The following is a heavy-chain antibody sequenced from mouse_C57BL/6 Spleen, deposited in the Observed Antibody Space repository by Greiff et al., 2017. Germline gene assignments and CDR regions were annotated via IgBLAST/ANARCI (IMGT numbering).Heavy chain of an antibody. J-gene: IGHJ4*01. CDR2: IYSGDGDS. V-gene: IGHV1-82*01. Sequence: VQLKQSGPELVKPGDSVKFSCKASGYAFSSSWMHWVKQWPGKGLEWIGRIYSGDGDSHYTGRSKGEATLTVAKSSSTAYMQLSSLTSEDSAVYYCARTSLITTGMDYWGQGTSGTVSS. CDR1: GYAFSSSW. CDR3: ARTSLITTGMDY. D-gene: IGHD1-1*01.